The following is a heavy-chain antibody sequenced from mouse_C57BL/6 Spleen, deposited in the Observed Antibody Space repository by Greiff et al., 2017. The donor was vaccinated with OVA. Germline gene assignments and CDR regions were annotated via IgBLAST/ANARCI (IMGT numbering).Heavy chain of an antibody. CDR3: ASYYYHFDY. CDR1: GYSITSGYY. Sequence: EVKLQESGPGLVKPSQSLSLTCSVTGYSITSGYYWNWIRQFPGNKLEWMGYISYDGSNNYNPSLKNRISITRDTSKNQFFLKLNSVTTEDTATYYCASYYYHFDYWGQGTTLTVSS. D-gene: IGHD1-1*02. CDR2: ISYDGSN. J-gene: IGHJ2*01. V-gene: IGHV3-6*01.